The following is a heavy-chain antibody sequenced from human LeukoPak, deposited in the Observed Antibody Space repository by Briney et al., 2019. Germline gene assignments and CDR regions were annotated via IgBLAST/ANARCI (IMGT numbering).Heavy chain of an antibody. CDR2: IYPDDSDT. D-gene: IGHD1-1*01. V-gene: IGHV5-51*01. CDR1: GYRLTSYW. CDR3: ARREDNGDFDY. Sequence: GESLKISCKGSGYRLTSYWIAWVRQMPGEGLEWMGIIYPDDSDTRYRPSFQGQVTISADKSLSTAYLQWSSLRASDTAMYYCARREDNGDFDYWGQGTLVTVSS. J-gene: IGHJ4*02.